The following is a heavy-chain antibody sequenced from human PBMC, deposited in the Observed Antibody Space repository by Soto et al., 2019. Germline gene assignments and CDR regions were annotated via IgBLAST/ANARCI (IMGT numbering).Heavy chain of an antibody. CDR3: ATSRRRSLHAFAA. CDR2: INNDRSEI. CDR1: GFAGGRYW. D-gene: IGHD2-2*01. J-gene: IGHJ5*01. V-gene: IGHV3-7*05. Sequence: GGSLRRCCGACGFAGGRYWRAWVRQGPGKGLEWVANINNDRSEINSVDSVRGRFTISRDNAKNSLYLQMNSLRAEDTAVYYCATSRRRSLHAFAAWGQATPVTVS.